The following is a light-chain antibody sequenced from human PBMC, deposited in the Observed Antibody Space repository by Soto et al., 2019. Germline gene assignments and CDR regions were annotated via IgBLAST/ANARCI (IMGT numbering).Light chain of an antibody. Sequence: EIVLTQSPGTLSLSPGERATLSCRASQSVSSSYLAWYQQKPGQAPRLLIYGASSRATGIPDRFSGNGSGTDFTLTISRLEPEDFAVNYCQQYGSSPLTFGGGTKVEIK. CDR2: GAS. J-gene: IGKJ4*01. CDR1: QSVSSSY. CDR3: QQYGSSPLT. V-gene: IGKV3-20*01.